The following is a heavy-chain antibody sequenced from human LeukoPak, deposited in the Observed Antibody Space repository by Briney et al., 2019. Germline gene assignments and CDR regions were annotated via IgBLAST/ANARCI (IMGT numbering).Heavy chain of an antibody. J-gene: IGHJ3*02. CDR3: AKDHLYYYDSSGYYPDAFDI. V-gene: IGHV3-23*01. Sequence: SGGSLRLSCAASGFTFSGYAMSWVRQAPGKGLEWVSAISGSGGSTYYADSVKGRFTISRDNSKNTLYLQMNSLRAEDTAVYYCAKDHLYYYDSSGYYPDAFDIWGQGTMVTVSS. D-gene: IGHD3-22*01. CDR1: GFTFSGYA. CDR2: ISGSGGST.